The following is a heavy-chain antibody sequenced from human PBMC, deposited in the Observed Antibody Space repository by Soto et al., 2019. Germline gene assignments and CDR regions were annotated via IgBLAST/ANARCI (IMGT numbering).Heavy chain of an antibody. J-gene: IGHJ6*02. CDR3: ARTSAAGKYYYGMDV. CDR1: GYSFTSYW. CDR2: IYPGDSDT. Sequence: EVQLVQSGAEVKKPGESMKISCKGSGYSFTSYWIGWVRQMPGKGLEWMGIIYPGDSDTRYSPSFQGQVTISADKSISTAYLQWSSLKASDTAMYYCARTSAAGKYYYGMDVWGQGTTVTVSS. V-gene: IGHV5-51*01. D-gene: IGHD6-13*01.